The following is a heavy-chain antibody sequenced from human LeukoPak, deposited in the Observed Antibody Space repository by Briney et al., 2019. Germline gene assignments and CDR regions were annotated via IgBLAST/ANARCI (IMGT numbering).Heavy chain of an antibody. Sequence: GGSLRLSCAASGFTFSSYWMSWVRQAPGKGLVWVANIKLDGSEKNYVDSVEGRFTISRDNAKNSVYLQMNSLRAEDTAVYYCARGGTATYYFDYWGQGTLVTVSS. CDR3: ARGGTATYYFDY. J-gene: IGHJ4*02. CDR2: IKLDGSEK. V-gene: IGHV3-7*01. CDR1: GFTFSSYW. D-gene: IGHD3-16*01.